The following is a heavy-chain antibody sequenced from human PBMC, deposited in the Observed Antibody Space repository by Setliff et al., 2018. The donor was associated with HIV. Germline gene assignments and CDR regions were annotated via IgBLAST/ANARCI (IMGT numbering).Heavy chain of an antibody. V-gene: IGHV5-51*01. CDR3: ASLQPDAVDA. J-gene: IGHJ6*02. CDR1: GYSFTNYW. CDR2: IHPGDSET. Sequence: GESLKISCKASGYSFTNYWIGWVRQMPGKGLEWMGIIHPGDSETRYSPSSQGQVIISADKSINTAYLQWSSLKASDTAMYYCASLQPDAVDAWGQGTTVTVSS.